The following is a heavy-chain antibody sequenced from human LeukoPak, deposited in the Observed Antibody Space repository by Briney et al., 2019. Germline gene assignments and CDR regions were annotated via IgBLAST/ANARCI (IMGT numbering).Heavy chain of an antibody. Sequence: GGSLRLSCAASGFTFSSYAMSWVRQAPGKGLEWVSAISGSGGSTYYADSVKGRFTISRDNSKNTLYLQMNSLRAEDTAVYYCAKDVRSYYDSSGYYRRQFDYWGQGTLVTVPS. CDR3: AKDVRSYYDSSGYYRRQFDY. D-gene: IGHD3-22*01. V-gene: IGHV3-23*01. CDR2: ISGSGGST. J-gene: IGHJ4*02. CDR1: GFTFSSYA.